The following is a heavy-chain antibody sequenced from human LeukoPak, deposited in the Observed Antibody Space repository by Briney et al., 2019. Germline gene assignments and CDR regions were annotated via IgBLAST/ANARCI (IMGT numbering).Heavy chain of an antibody. CDR3: ARCLSFTYYYDSSGPFDY. D-gene: IGHD3-22*01. Sequence: SETLSHTCAVYGGSFSGYYWSWIRHPPGKRLEWIGEINHSGSTNYNPSLKSRVTISVDTSKNQFSLKLSSVTAADTAVYYCARCLSFTYYYDSSGPFDYWGQGTLVTVSS. CDR2: INHSGST. J-gene: IGHJ4*02. CDR1: GGSFSGYY. V-gene: IGHV4-34*01.